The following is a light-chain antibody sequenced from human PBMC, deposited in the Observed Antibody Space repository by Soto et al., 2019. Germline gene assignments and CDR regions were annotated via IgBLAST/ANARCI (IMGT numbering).Light chain of an antibody. CDR3: QQRSNWPIT. CDR2: GAS. Sequence: EIMMTQSPATLSVSPGERATLSCRASQSVSSNLAWYQQKPGQAPRLLIYGASTRATGIPARFSGSGSGTDSTLTISSLEPEDFALYYCQQRSNWPITFGQGTRLEIK. J-gene: IGKJ5*01. V-gene: IGKV3-15*01. CDR1: QSVSSN.